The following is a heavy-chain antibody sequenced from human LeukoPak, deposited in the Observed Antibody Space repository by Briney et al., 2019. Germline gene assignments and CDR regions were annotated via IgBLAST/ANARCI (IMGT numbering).Heavy chain of an antibody. CDR3: GTYQRSLRLGELSLSHAFDI. CDR2: IYYSGST. V-gene: IGHV4-39*07. CDR1: SGSISSGDYY. J-gene: IGHJ3*02. D-gene: IGHD3-16*02. Sequence: SQTLSLTCTVSSGSISSGDYYWGWIRQPPGKGLEWIGSIYYSGSTYYNPSLKSRVTISVDTSKNQFSLKLSSVTAADTAVYYCGTYQRSLRLGELSLSHAFDIWGQGTMVTVSS.